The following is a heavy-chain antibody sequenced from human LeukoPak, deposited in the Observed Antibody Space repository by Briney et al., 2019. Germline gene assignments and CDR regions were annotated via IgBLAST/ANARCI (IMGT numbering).Heavy chain of an antibody. Sequence: TLSLTCTVSGGSISSSSYYWGWIRQPPGTGLEWIGSIYYSGSTYYNPSLKSRVTISVDTSKNQFSLKLSSVTAADTAVYYCARHRGYSDYWGQGTLVTVSS. D-gene: IGHD5-18*01. J-gene: IGHJ4*02. V-gene: IGHV4-39*01. CDR3: ARHRGYSDY. CDR1: GGSISSSSYY. CDR2: IYYSGST.